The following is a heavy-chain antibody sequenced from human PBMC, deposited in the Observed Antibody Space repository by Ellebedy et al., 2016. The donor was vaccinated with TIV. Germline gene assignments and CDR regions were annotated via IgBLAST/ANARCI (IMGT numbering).Heavy chain of an antibody. D-gene: IGHD2-2*01. Sequence: MPGGSLRLSCTVSGGSIRNYYCTWIRQPPGKGLEWIGPMYYSGISNYNPSLKSRVTMSIDTSKNQFSLKMSSVTAADTAVYYCAASESADSDYWGPGTLVTVSS. J-gene: IGHJ4*02. CDR1: GGSIRNYY. V-gene: IGHV4-59*01. CDR2: MYYSGIS. CDR3: AASESADSDY.